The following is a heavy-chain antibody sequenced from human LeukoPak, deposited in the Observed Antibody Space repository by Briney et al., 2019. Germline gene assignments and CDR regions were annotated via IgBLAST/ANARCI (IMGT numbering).Heavy chain of an antibody. V-gene: IGHV3-64*01. J-gene: IGHJ4*02. CDR3: ARSLGGYADY. CDR2: ITSDGGST. D-gene: IGHD3-16*01. Sequence: GSLRLSCAASGFTFRSYSMYWVRQAPKRGLEYVSAITSDGGSTYYANSVTGRFTISRDNSENTLFLQMGSLTAEDMAVYFCARSLGGYADYWGQGTLVTVSS. CDR1: GFTFRSYS.